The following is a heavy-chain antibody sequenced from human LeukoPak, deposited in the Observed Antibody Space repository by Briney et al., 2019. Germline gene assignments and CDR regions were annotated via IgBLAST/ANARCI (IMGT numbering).Heavy chain of an antibody. CDR2: IYYSGST. D-gene: IGHD6-19*01. CDR3: ARGPYSSGWYGGEDFDY. Sequence: SETLSLTCTVSGGSVSSGSYYWSWIRQPPGKGLEWIGYIYYSGSTNYNPSLKSRVTISVDTSKNQFSLKLSSVTAADTAVYYCARGPYSSGWYGGEDFDYWGQGTLVTVSS. V-gene: IGHV4-61*01. CDR1: GGSVSSGSYY. J-gene: IGHJ4*02.